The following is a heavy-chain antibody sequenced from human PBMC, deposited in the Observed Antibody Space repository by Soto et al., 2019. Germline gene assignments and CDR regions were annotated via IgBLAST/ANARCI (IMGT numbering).Heavy chain of an antibody. CDR2: ISYDGSNT. J-gene: IGHJ4*02. CDR3: AKEGGLSGSYYISSSYYFDY. V-gene: IGHV3-30*18. Sequence: GGSLRLSCVASGFTFSSYGMHWVRQAPGKGLEWVAIISYDGSNTYYADSVKGRFTISRDNSKNTLYLQMNSLRAEDTSVYYCAKEGGLSGSYYISSSYYFDYWGQGTXVTVSS. CDR1: GFTFSSYG. D-gene: IGHD1-26*01.